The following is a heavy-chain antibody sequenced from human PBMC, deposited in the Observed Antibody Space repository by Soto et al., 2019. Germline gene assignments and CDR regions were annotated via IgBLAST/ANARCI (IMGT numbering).Heavy chain of an antibody. D-gene: IGHD3-22*01. CDR2: IYHGGST. Sequence: SETLSLTCAVSGYSISSGYYWCWLRQPPGKRLEWIASIYHGGSTYYNPSLNSRVTLSIDMTKNHVSLLLNSVTAADTAVYYCARVGTCVPYYSDGSPYTCEDWFDPWGQGTLVTVSS. V-gene: IGHV4-38-2*01. CDR3: ARVGTCVPYYSDGSPYTCEDWFDP. CDR1: GYSISSGYY. J-gene: IGHJ5*02.